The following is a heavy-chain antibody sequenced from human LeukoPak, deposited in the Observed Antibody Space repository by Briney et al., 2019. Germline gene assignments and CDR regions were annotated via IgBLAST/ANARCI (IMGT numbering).Heavy chain of an antibody. V-gene: IGHV1-2*02. J-gene: IGHJ5*02. CDR2: INSNSGGT. CDR3: ARERPNSSSWYARWFDP. Sequence: GASVKVSCKASGYTFTGYYMHWVRQAPGQGLEWMGWINSNSGGTNYAQKFQGRVTMTRDTSISTAYMELSRLRSDDTAVYYCARERPNSSSWYARWFDPWGQGTLVTVSS. CDR1: GYTFTGYY. D-gene: IGHD6-13*01.